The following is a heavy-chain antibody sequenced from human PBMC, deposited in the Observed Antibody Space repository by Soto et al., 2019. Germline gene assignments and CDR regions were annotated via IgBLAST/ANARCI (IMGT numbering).Heavy chain of an antibody. Sequence: QVQLQESGPGLVKPSQTLSLTCTVSGGSISSGDYYWSWIRQPPGKGLEWIGDIYYSGSTYNNPSLKNRVTLSVDTSKNQFSLKLSSVTAADTAVYYCARVQGGGGAMVHNYWGQGTLVTVSS. CDR3: ARVQGGGGAMVHNY. V-gene: IGHV4-30-4*01. D-gene: IGHD5-18*01. J-gene: IGHJ4*02. CDR1: GGSISSGDYY. CDR2: IYYSGST.